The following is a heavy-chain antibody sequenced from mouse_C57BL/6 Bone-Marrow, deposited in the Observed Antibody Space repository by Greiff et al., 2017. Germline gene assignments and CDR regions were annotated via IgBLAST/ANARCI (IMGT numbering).Heavy chain of an antibody. CDR1: GYTFTDYE. V-gene: IGHV1-15*01. D-gene: IGHD2-3*01. CDR2: IDPETGGT. J-gene: IGHJ1*03. CDR3: TRSEGYPA. Sequence: QVQLQQSGAELVRPGASVTLSCKASGYTFTDYEMHWVKQTPVHGLEWIGAIDPETGGTAFNQKFKGKAILTADKSSSTAYMELRSLTSEDSAVYYCTRSEGYPAWGTGTTVTVSS.